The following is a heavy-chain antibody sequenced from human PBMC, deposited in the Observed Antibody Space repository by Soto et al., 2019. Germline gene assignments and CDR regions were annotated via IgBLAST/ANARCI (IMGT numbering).Heavy chain of an antibody. Sequence: ASVKVSCKASGYTFTGYYMHWVRQAPGQGPERMGWMNPNSGGINYAQTFQGRVTMTRDTSITKGYMELSSLRSADTAVYYCARQISGESEGLDIWGQGTMVTVSS. J-gene: IGHJ3*02. CDR3: ARQISGESEGLDI. D-gene: IGHD2-15*01. V-gene: IGHV1-2*02. CDR1: GYTFTGYY. CDR2: MNPNSGGI.